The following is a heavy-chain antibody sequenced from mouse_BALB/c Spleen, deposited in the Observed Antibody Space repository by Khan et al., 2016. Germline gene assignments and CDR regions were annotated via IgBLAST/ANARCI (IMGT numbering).Heavy chain of an antibody. CDR3: TSGRYDYGSRAWVAY. J-gene: IGHJ3*01. CDR2: ISYSGST. Sequence: EVQLQESGPGLVKPSQSLSLSCTVTGYSITSDYVWNWIRQFRGNNQEWMAYISYSGSTSYNPSFKSRISITRDTSKNQFFMHLNSVTTEDTATYYCTSGRYDYGSRAWVAYWGQGTLVAVSA. CDR1: GYSITSDYV. D-gene: IGHD1-1*01. V-gene: IGHV3-2*02.